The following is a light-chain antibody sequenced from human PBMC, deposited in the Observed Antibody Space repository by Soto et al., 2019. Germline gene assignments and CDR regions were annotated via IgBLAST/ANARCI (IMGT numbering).Light chain of an antibody. CDR3: QQYNNYIT. Sequence: EIVMTQSPPTLSVSPGERATLSCRASQSISSNLAWYQQKPGQAPRLLIYGASTRAAGIPARFSGSGSGTDFTLTISSLQSEDFAVYSCQQYNNYITFGQGTRLEIE. J-gene: IGKJ5*01. CDR2: GAS. CDR1: QSISSN. V-gene: IGKV3-15*01.